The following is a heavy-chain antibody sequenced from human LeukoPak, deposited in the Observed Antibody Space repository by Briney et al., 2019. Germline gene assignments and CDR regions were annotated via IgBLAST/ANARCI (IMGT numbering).Heavy chain of an antibody. CDR3: TRGDTGYSPRVDY. V-gene: IGHV3-49*04. CDR2: IRSKAYDGTT. Sequence: PGGSLRLSCTASGFTFGDYAMSWVRQAPGKGLEWVGFIRSKAYDGTTEYAASVKGRFTISRDDSKSIAYLQMNGLKTEDTAVYYCTRGDTGYSPRVDYWGQGTLVTVSS. J-gene: IGHJ4*02. D-gene: IGHD2-21*01. CDR1: GFTFGDYA.